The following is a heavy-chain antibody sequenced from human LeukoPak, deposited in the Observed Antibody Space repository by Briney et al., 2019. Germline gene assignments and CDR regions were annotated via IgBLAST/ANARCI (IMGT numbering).Heavy chain of an antibody. V-gene: IGHV4-39*07. CDR2: IYYSGST. CDR1: GFTFSSYE. D-gene: IGHD6-19*01. CDR3: ARDGGIAVAGNDL. Sequence: GSLRLSCAASGFTFSSYEMNWVRQAPGKGLEWIGSIYYSGSTYYNPSLKSRVTISVDTSKNQFSLKLSSVTAADTAVYYCARDGGIAVAGNDLWGRGTLVTVSS. J-gene: IGHJ2*01.